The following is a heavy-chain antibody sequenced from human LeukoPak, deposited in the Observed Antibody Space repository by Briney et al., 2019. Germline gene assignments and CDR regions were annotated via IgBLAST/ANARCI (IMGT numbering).Heavy chain of an antibody. CDR2: ISYDGSSK. CDR3: ARDNSDYGFYFDY. Sequence: GGSLRLSCAASGFTFSSYAMHWVRQAPGKGLEWVAVISYDGSSKYYADSVKGRFTISRDNSKNTLYLQMNSLRAEDTAVYYCARDNSDYGFYFDYWGQGTLVTVSS. V-gene: IGHV3-30-3*01. CDR1: GFTFSSYA. J-gene: IGHJ4*02. D-gene: IGHD4-17*01.